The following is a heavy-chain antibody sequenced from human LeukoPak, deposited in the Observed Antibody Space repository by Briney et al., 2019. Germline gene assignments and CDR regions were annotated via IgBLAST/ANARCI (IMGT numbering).Heavy chain of an antibody. J-gene: IGHJ4*02. V-gene: IGHV4-61*05. CDR2: VYYSGTT. CDR1: GGSISSSSYY. Sequence: PSETLSLTCTVSGGSISSSSYYWGWIRQPPGKGLEWIAYVYYSGTTHYNPSLKSRVTISIDTSKNQFSLKLNSVTAADTAVYYCARKLAGENFDYWGQGTLVTVSS. CDR3: ARKLAGENFDY.